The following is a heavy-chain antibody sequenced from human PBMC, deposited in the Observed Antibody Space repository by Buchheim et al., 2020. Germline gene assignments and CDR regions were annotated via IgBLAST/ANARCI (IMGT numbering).Heavy chain of an antibody. J-gene: IGHJ6*02. CDR1: GFTFSNAW. V-gene: IGHV3-15*01. CDR2: IKSKGDGGTI. Sequence: EVHLVESGGGLVKPGGSLRLSCAASGFTFSNAWMSWVRQAAGKGLEWVGRIKSKGDGGTIDYAAPVKDRFTISRDDSKNTLYLQMDRLRTEDTAVYYCIFYYDVVTGYYRRNVWGQGTT. CDR3: IFYYDVVTGYYRRNV. D-gene: IGHD3-9*01.